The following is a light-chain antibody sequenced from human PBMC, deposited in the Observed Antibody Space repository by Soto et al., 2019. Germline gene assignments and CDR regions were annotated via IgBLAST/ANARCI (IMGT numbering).Light chain of an antibody. Sequence: DTQMTQSPSSLSASVGDRVTITCRASQSVGSLLNWFQQKPGKAPKLLIYAASTLQSGAPSRFSGSGAGTDFTLIISSLQPEDVVTYYCQQSYSLPYTFGQGTKLEI. CDR2: AAS. CDR1: QSVGSL. J-gene: IGKJ2*01. V-gene: IGKV1-39*01. CDR3: QQSYSLPYT.